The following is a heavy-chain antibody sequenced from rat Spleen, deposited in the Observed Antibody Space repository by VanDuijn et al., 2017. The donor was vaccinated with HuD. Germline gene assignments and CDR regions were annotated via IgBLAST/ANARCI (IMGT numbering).Heavy chain of an antibody. CDR2: ISPSGGST. Sequence: EVQLVESGGGLVQPGRSLKLSCAASGFTFRNYDMAWVRQAPTKGLEWVASISPSGGSTYYRVSVKGRFTASRDNAKSTLYLQMDSLRSEDTATYYCARQRWDVMDAWGQGASVTVSS. CDR3: ARQRWDVMDA. V-gene: IGHV5-25*01. J-gene: IGHJ4*01. CDR1: GFTFRNYD.